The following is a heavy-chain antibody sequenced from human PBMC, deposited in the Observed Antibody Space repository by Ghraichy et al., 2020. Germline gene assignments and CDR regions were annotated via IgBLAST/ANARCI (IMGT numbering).Heavy chain of an antibody. Sequence: ASLKVSCKASGYIFTSYGISWVRQAPGQGLEWMGWISAYNGNTKYAQKLQGRGTMTTDTSTSTAYMELRSLRSDDTAVYYCARDPPATAAAGTVDYWGQGTLVTVSS. V-gene: IGHV1-18*04. CDR2: ISAYNGNT. CDR3: ARDPPATAAAGTVDY. CDR1: GYIFTSYG. J-gene: IGHJ4*02. D-gene: IGHD6-13*01.